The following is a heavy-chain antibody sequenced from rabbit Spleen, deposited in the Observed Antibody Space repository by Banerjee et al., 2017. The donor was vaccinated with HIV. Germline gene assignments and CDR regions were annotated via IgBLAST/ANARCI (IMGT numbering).Heavy chain of an antibody. J-gene: IGHJ6*01. CDR2: INTATGKA. Sequence: QEQLEESGGGLVKPEGSLTLTCKASGFSFSDRDVMCWVRQAPEKGLEWIACINTATGKAVYASWAKGRFTISKTSSTTVTLQMTSLTAADTATYFCARVGAGANYDLWGPGTLVTVS. CDR3: ARVGAGANYDL. D-gene: IGHD4-1*01. V-gene: IGHV1S45*01. CDR1: GFSFSDRDV.